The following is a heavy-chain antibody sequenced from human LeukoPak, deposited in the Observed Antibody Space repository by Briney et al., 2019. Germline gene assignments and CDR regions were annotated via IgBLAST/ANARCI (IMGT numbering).Heavy chain of an antibody. V-gene: IGHV4-39*01. D-gene: IGHD3-9*01. CDR3: ARRGEIGSGYADF. J-gene: IGHJ4*02. CDR2: VYYTGRT. CDR1: GGSISSPSYY. Sequence: PSETLSLTCTVSGGSISSPSYYWGWVRQSPGTGLEWIGSVYYTGRTDYNPSLESRVIMSMDTSKNQYFMRLNSVTATDTAVYYCARRGEIGSGYADFWSQGTLVTVSS.